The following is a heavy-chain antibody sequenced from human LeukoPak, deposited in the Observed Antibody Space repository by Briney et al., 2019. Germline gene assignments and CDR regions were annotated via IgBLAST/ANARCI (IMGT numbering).Heavy chain of an antibody. V-gene: IGHV3-33*01. CDR1: GFTFSSYG. J-gene: IGHJ4*02. D-gene: IGHD3-22*01. Sequence: PGRSLRLSCAASGFTFSSYGMHWVRQAPGKGLEWVAGIWYDGSNKYYADSVKGRFTISRDNSKNTLYLQMNSLRAEDTAVYYCARGAGLPKLDSSGRPFDYWGQGTLVTVSS. CDR3: ARGAGLPKLDSSGRPFDY. CDR2: IWYDGSNK.